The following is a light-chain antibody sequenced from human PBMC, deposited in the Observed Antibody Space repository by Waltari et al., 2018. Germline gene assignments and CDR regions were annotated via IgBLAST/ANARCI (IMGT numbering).Light chain of an antibody. CDR3: QQHNSHPFT. CDR2: AAS. V-gene: IGKV1-17*03. J-gene: IGKJ3*01. CDR1: QTISSY. Sequence: DIQMIQSPSSLSASVGDRVTITCRASQTISSYFAWYQQKPGKVPKLLIYAASSLESGVPSRFSGSGSGTEFTLTISSLQPEDFATYYCQQHNSHPFTFGPGTELDIK.